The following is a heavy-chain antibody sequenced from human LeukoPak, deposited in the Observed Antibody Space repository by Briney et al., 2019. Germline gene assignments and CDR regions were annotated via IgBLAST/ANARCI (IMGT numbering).Heavy chain of an antibody. Sequence: GGSLRLSCAASGFTSSNYAMTWVRQAPGKGLEWVSAISGSGGSTYYVDSVKGRFTISRDNSKNTLYLQMYSLRAEDTAVYYCAKDYCRGTSCYLNWFDPWGQGTLVTVSS. J-gene: IGHJ5*02. CDR3: AKDYCRGTSCYLNWFDP. V-gene: IGHV3-23*01. CDR1: GFTSSNYA. CDR2: ISGSGGST. D-gene: IGHD2-2*01.